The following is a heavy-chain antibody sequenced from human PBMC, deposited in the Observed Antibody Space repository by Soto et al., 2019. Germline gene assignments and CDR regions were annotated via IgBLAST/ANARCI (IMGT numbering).Heavy chain of an antibody. CDR1: RFSLSTSAAV. CDR2: IYWNDDK. D-gene: IGHD3-3*01. J-gene: IGHJ4*02. V-gene: IGHV2-5*01. CDR3: VYRTYNTPNYYAY. Sequence: GSGPRLLNPTQTLTLTCTFSRFSLSTSAAVVCWIRQPPGRALEWLGVIYWNDDKRYSPSLKYRLTITKDTSKNQVVLTMTNMDPVDTTTYYCVYRTYNTPNYYAYWGQGTLVTVSS.